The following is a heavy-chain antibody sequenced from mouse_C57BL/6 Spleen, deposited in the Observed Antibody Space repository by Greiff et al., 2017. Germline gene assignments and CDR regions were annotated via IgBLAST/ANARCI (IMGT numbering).Heavy chain of an antibody. CDR1: GYTFTSYW. Sequence: VQLQQPGAELVRPGSSVKLSCKASGYTFTSYWMHWVKQRPIQGLEWIGNIDPSDSETHYNQKFKEKATLTVDKSSSTAYMQLSSLTSEDSAVYYWARGGDGYYDYFDYWGQGTTLTVSS. J-gene: IGHJ2*01. V-gene: IGHV1-52*01. CDR2: IDPSDSET. D-gene: IGHD2-3*01. CDR3: ARGGDGYYDYFDY.